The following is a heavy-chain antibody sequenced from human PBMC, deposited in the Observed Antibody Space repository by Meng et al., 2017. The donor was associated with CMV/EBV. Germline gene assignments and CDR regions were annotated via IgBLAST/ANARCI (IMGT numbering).Heavy chain of an antibody. CDR3: SRRWEGVGNYYFD. V-gene: IGHV3-73*01. J-gene: IGHJ4*02. CDR1: RFTFSGST. CDR2: IKSKASNYAT. D-gene: IGHD3/OR15-3a*01. Sequence: GESLKISCAVSRFTFSGSTIHWVRQASGKGLEWLGRIKSKASNYATAYGASVKGRFTISRDDSKNTAYLQMNGPKIEDTAVYYCSRRWEGVGNYYFDWGQGTLVTVSS.